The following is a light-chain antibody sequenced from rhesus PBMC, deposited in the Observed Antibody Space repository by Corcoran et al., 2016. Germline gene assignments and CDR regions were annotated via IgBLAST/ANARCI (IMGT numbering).Light chain of an antibody. CDR2: GAS. V-gene: IGKV3-10*01. Sequence: QVILTQSPGTLSLSPGERATLSCRASQSVSSYLAWYQQKPGPAPRLLIYGASSRASGIPERFSGIVSVTDFTLTISSMEPEDVGVYHCYQHSSGFSFGQGTKVEIK. CDR1: QSVSSY. CDR3: YQHSSGFS. J-gene: IGKJ2*01.